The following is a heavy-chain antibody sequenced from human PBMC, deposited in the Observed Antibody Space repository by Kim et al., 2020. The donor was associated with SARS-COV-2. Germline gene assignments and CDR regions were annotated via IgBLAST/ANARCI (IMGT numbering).Heavy chain of an antibody. J-gene: IGHJ4*02. Sequence: GGSLRLSCAASGFTFSSYGMHWVRQAPGKGLEWVAVIWYDGSNKYYADSVKGRFTISRDNSKNTLYLQMNSLRAEDTAVYYCARVYFDHGSPFDYWGQGTLVTVSS. V-gene: IGHV3-33*01. D-gene: IGHD3-9*01. CDR1: GFTFSSYG. CDR3: ARVYFDHGSPFDY. CDR2: IWYDGSNK.